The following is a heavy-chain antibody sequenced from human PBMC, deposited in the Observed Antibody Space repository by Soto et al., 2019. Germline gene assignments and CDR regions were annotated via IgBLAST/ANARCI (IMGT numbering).Heavy chain of an antibody. CDR3: ASTSSRRGAGY. D-gene: IGHD6-13*01. CDR2: MYSGGST. CDR1: GLTVSSNH. V-gene: IGHV3-66*01. J-gene: IGHJ4*02. Sequence: PGGSLRLSCVVSGLTVSSNHMSWVRQAPGKGLEWVSIMYSGGSTHDADSVKGRFSISRDDSKSTLFLQMNSVRAEDTAVYYCASTSSRRGAGYWGQGTLVTVSS.